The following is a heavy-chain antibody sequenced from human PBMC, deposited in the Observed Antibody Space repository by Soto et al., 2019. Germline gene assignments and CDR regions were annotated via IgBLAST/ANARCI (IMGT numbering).Heavy chain of an antibody. CDR3: ARDDPLDF. Sequence: PGGSLRLSCKASGFTFSGYATTWVRQAPGKGLQWVAAISGSGHTIWYADSVTGRFTISRDNSKYTLYLQMNSLRHDDSAVYFCARDDPLDFWGQGTHGTVS. V-gene: IGHV3-23*01. CDR1: GFTFSGYA. J-gene: IGHJ4*02. CDR2: ISGSGHTI.